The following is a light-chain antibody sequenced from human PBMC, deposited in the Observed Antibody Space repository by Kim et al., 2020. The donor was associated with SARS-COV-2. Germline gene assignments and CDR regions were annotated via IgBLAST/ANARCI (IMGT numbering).Light chain of an antibody. CDR2: GAS. V-gene: IGKV3-15*01. Sequence: IVMTQSPATLSVSPGERVTLSCRASQSVKNNLAWYQQRPGQPPRLLIYGASTRATDISARFSGSGSGTEFTLTIRSLQSEDLAVYYCLQYNDWALLTFGGGTKVDIK. J-gene: IGKJ4*01. CDR1: QSVKNN. CDR3: LQYNDWALLT.